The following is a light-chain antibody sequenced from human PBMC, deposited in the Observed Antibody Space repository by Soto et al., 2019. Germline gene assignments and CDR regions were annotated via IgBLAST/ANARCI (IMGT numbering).Light chain of an antibody. V-gene: IGLV8-61*01. CDR3: VLYMGSGAWV. Sequence: QTVVTREPSFSVSPGGTITLTCGLSSGSVSTSYYPSWYQQTPGQAPRTLIYGTNTRSSGVPERFSGSILGNKAALTITGAQADDESDYYCVLYMGSGAWVFGGGTKLTVL. J-gene: IGLJ3*02. CDR2: GTN. CDR1: SGSVSTSYY.